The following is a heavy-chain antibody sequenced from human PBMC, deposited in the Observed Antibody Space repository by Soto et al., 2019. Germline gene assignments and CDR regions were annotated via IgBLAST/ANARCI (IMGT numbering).Heavy chain of an antibody. V-gene: IGHV1-18*01. CDR2: INTYNGMT. J-gene: IGHJ4*02. CDR3: AKSPRGEMATD. Sequence: QVQLGQSGGEVKKPGASVTVSCKASGYTFINYHITWVRQAPGQGLEWMAWINTYNGMTDYAQRFQGRVTMTRDTSTSTAYMALRNLGSDDTAVYFCAKSPRGEMATDWGQGTLVTVSS. CDR1: GYTFINYH. D-gene: IGHD5-12*01.